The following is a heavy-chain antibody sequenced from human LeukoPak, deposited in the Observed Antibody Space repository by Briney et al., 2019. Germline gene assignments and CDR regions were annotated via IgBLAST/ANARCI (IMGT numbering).Heavy chain of an antibody. CDR1: GGSVSSYY. CDR2: IYYSGST. D-gene: IGHD2-15*01. CDR3: ARGKVAASADFDY. Sequence: PSETLSLTCTVSGGSVSSYYWSWIRLPPGKGLEWIGYIYYSGSTYYNPSLKSRVTISVDTSKNQFSLKLSSVTAADTAVYYCARGKVAASADFDYWGQGTLVTVSS. V-gene: IGHV4-30-4*08. J-gene: IGHJ4*02.